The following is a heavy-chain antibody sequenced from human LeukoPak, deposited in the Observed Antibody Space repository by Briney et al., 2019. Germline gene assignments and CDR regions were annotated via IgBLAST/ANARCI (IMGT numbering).Heavy chain of an antibody. Sequence: SETLSLTCTVSGGSISSGGYYWSWIRQHPGKGLEWIGYIYYSGSTYYNPFLKSRVTISVDTSKNQFSLKLSSVTAADTAVYYCARGQADYGDYNWFDPWGQGTLVTVSS. CDR3: ARGQADYGDYNWFDP. V-gene: IGHV4-31*03. CDR2: IYYSGST. J-gene: IGHJ5*02. CDR1: GGSISSGGYY. D-gene: IGHD4-17*01.